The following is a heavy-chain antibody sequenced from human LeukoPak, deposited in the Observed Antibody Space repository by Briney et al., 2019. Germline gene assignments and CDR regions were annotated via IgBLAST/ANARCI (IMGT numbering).Heavy chain of an antibody. J-gene: IGHJ4*01. V-gene: IGHV1-46*01. CDR2: INPSGGST. Sequence: ASVKVSCKASGYTFTSYYMHWVRQAPGQGLEWMGIINPSGGSTSYAQKFQGRVTMTRDTSTSTVYMELSSLRSEDTAVYYCARDPSDSSGYXQYYFDYWGXXTXVXVSS. CDR3: ARDPSDSSGYXQYYFDY. CDR1: GYTFTSYY. D-gene: IGHD3-22*01.